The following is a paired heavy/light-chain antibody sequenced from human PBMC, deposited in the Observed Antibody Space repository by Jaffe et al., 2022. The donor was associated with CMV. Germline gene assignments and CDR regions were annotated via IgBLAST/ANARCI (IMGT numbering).Heavy chain of an antibody. CDR2: ISGSGVGT. CDR1: GFTFDTYA. J-gene: IGHJ4*02. CDR3: AKGYCTNGVCYTDY. Sequence: EVQLLESGGGLVQPGGSLRLSCAASGFTFDTYAMSWVRQAPGKGLEWVSTISGSGVGTHYADSVRGRFTISRDNSKNTLYVQMNSLRAEDTAVYYCAKGYCTNGVCYTDYWGQGTLVTVSS. V-gene: IGHV3-23*01. D-gene: IGHD2-8*01.
Light chain of an antibody. CDR3: MQATLFPYT. CDR1: QSLVHSDGNTY. J-gene: IGKJ2*01. Sequence: DIVMTQTPLSSPVTLGQPASISCRSSQSLVHSDGNTYLSWLQKRPGQPPRLLIYKISNRFSGVPDRFSGSGAETDFTLKISRVEAEDVGVYYCMQATLFPYTFGQGTKLEIK. CDR2: KIS. V-gene: IGKV2-24*01.